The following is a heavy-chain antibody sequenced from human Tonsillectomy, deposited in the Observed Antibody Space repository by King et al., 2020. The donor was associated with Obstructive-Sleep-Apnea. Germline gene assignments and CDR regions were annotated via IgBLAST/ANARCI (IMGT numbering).Heavy chain of an antibody. CDR2: ITDSGDST. CDR3: AKTSGSSGWYYFDY. D-gene: IGHD6-19*01. V-gene: IGHV3-23*04. CDR1: GFTFSSYA. Sequence: VQLVESGGGLVQPGGSLRLSSAASGFTFSSYAMSWVRQAPGKGLEWVSIITDSGDSTYYADSVKGRFTISRDNSKNTLYLQMNSLRADDTAVYFCAKTSGSSGWYYFDYWGQGTLVTVSS. J-gene: IGHJ4*02.